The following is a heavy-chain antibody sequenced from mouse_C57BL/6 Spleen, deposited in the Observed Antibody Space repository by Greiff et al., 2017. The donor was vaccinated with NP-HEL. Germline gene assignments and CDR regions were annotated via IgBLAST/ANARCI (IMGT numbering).Heavy chain of an antibody. CDR1: GYTFTSYW. V-gene: IGHV1-69*01. Sequence: QVQLQQPGAELVMPGASVKLSCKASGYTFTSYWMHWVKQRPGQGLEWIGEIDPSDSYTNYNQKFKGKSTLTVDKSSSTAYMQLSSLTSEDSAVYYCARGGYYSYYFDDWGQGTTLTVSS. CDR3: ARGGYYSYYFDD. CDR2: IDPSDSYT. D-gene: IGHD2-3*01. J-gene: IGHJ2*01.